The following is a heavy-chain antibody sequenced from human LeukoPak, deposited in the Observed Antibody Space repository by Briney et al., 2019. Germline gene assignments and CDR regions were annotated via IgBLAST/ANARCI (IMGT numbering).Heavy chain of an antibody. J-gene: IGHJ4*02. Sequence: PGGSLRLSCAASGFTFSDYYMSWIRQAPGKGLEWVSYISSSGSTIYYADSVKGRLTISRDNAKNSLYLQMNSPRAEDTAMYYCANSIGGSGSYYAFEHWGQGTLVTVSS. CDR1: GFTFSDYY. D-gene: IGHD3-10*01. CDR3: ANSIGGSGSYYAFEH. V-gene: IGHV3-11*04. CDR2: ISSSGSTI.